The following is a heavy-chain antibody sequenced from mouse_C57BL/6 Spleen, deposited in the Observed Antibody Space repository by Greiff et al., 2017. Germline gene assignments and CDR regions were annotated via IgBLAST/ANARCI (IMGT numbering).Heavy chain of an antibody. J-gene: IGHJ2*01. D-gene: IGHD1-1*01. CDR2: IHPNSGST. CDR3: ARRGITTVEDN. V-gene: IGHV1-64*01. CDR1: GYTFTSYW. Sequence: VQLQQPGAELVKPGASVKLSCKASGYTFTSYWMHWVKQRPGQGLEWIGMIHPNSGSTNYNEKFKSKATLTVDKSSSTAYMQLSSLTSEDSAVYYCARRGITTVEDNWDQGTTHTVSS.